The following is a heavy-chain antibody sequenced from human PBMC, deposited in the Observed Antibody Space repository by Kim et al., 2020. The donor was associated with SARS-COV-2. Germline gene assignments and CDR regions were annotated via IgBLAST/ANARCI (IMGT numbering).Heavy chain of an antibody. Sequence: SQKCQGRVTITRDTSASTAYMELSSLRSEDTAVYYCARTGGWWELLYFDYWGQGTLVTVSS. D-gene: IGHD1-26*01. CDR3: ARTGGWWELLYFDY. V-gene: IGHV1-3*01. J-gene: IGHJ4*02.